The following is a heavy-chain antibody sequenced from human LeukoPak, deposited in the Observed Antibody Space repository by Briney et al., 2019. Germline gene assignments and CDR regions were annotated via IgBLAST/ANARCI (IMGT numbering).Heavy chain of an antibody. D-gene: IGHD3-10*01. CDR3: ARGSPRIITMVRGVITFDY. V-gene: IGHV1-2*02. CDR1: GYTFTGYY. CDR2: INPNSGGT. J-gene: IGHJ4*02. Sequence: ASVKVSCKASGYTFTGYYMHWVRQAPGQGLEWMGWINPNSGGTNYAQKFQGRVTMTRDTSISTAYMELSRLRSDDTAVYYCARGSPRIITMVRGVITFDYWGQGTLVTVSS.